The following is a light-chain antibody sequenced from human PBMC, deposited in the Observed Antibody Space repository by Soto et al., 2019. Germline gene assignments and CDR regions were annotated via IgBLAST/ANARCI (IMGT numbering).Light chain of an antibody. Sequence: DVVMTQSPDSLAVSLGERATINCRSSQSVLFRANNQNYLAWYQQKAGQPPKLLISWASSRESGVTDRFSGSGSGTDFTLTISSLQAEDLAVYYCQQDYDTLRTFGQGTKVEIK. CDR2: WAS. J-gene: IGKJ1*01. V-gene: IGKV4-1*01. CDR1: QSVLFRANNQNY. CDR3: QQDYDTLRT.